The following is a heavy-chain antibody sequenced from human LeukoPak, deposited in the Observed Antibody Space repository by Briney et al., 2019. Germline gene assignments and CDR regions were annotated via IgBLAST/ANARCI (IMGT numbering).Heavy chain of an antibody. D-gene: IGHD4-17*01. CDR2: ISRSSSTI. CDR3: VKDPGFGDNWYFDL. J-gene: IGHJ2*01. Sequence: GGSLRLSCAASGFTFSRYSMNWVRQAPGKGLEWVSYISRSSSTIHYADSVKGRFSISRDNSKNSLYLEMNSLRSEDTALYFCVKDPGFGDNWYFDLWGRGTLVTVAS. V-gene: IGHV3-48*04. CDR1: GFTFSRYS.